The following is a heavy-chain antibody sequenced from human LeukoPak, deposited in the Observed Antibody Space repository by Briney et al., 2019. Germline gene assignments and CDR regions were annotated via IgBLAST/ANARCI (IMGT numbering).Heavy chain of an antibody. Sequence: SETLSLTCLVSGFSISSDDCWGWIRQPPGKGLEWIGSISNRGSPYYNPSLKSRVTTSVDTPNNHFSLRLSSVTAADTAVYYCVRDGGFYYTASPNSWFDPWGQGTLVTVSS. CDR3: VRDGGFYYTASPNSWFDP. CDR2: ISNRGSP. D-gene: IGHD2-15*01. J-gene: IGHJ5*02. V-gene: IGHV4-38-2*02. CDR1: GFSISSDDC.